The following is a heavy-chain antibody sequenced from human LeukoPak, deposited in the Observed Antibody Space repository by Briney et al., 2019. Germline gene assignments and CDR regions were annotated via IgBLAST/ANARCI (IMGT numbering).Heavy chain of an antibody. CDR3: ARDRLQFCGGDCYPYYYYGMDV. V-gene: IGHV1-46*01. CDR1: GYTFTSYY. D-gene: IGHD2-21*02. Sequence: GASVKVSCKASGYTFTSYYMHWVRQAPGQGLEWMGIINPSGGSTSYAQKFQGRVTMTRDTSTSTVYMELSSLRSEDTAVYYCARDRLQFCGGDCYPYYYYGMDVWGQGTTVTVSS. CDR2: INPSGGST. J-gene: IGHJ6*02.